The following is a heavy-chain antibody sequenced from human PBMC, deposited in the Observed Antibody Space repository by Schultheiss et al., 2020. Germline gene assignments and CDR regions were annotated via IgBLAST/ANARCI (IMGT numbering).Heavy chain of an antibody. CDR1: GFTFSSYG. Sequence: GGSLRLSCAASGFTFSSYGMHWVRQAPGKGLEWVGRIKSKTDGGTTDYAAPVKGRFTISRDDSKNTVYLQMNSLRAEDTAVYYCASQYSSGWYWYYYGMDVWGQVTTVNVYS. J-gene: IGHJ6*02. D-gene: IGHD6-19*01. CDR3: ASQYSSGWYWYYYGMDV. V-gene: IGHV3-15*01. CDR2: IKSKTDGGTT.